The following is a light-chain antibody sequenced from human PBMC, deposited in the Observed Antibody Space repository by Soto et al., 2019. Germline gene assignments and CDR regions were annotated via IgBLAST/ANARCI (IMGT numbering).Light chain of an antibody. CDR3: QQRSNWPAT. V-gene: IGKV3D-20*02. CDR1: QSVSNN. J-gene: IGKJ1*01. Sequence: EVVMTQSPATLSLSPGERATLSCRASQSVSNNLAWYQQRPGQAPRLLVYTASSRATGIPDRFSGSGSGTDFTLTISRLEPGDFAVYYCQQRSNWPATFGQGTKVDIK. CDR2: TAS.